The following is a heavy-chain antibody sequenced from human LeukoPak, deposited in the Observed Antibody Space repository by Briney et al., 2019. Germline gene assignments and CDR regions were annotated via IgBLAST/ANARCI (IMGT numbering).Heavy chain of an antibody. Sequence: ASVKVSCKASRYTFTRYYMHWVRQAPGQGLEWMGIINPSGGGTRYGQKFQGRVTMTRDTSMSTVYMELTSLRSEDTAVYYCACGAGGFDYWGQGTLVTVSS. J-gene: IGHJ4*02. D-gene: IGHD3-16*01. CDR2: INPSGGGT. CDR1: RYTFTRYY. CDR3: ACGAGGFDY. V-gene: IGHV1-46*01.